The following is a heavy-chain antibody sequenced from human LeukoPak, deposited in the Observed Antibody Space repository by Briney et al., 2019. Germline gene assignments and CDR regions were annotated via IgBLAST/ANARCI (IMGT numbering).Heavy chain of an antibody. V-gene: IGHV4-59*10. CDR3: ARASDYYDSSGYRGAFDI. D-gene: IGHD3-22*01. CDR2: FYSGGST. Sequence: PSETLSLTCAVYGGSFSGYYWSWIRQPAGKGLEWIGRFYSGGSTTYNPSLKSRVTISADTAKNQVSLKMSSVTAADTAVYYCARASDYYDSSGYRGAFDIWGQGTMVTVSS. J-gene: IGHJ3*02. CDR1: GGSFSGYY.